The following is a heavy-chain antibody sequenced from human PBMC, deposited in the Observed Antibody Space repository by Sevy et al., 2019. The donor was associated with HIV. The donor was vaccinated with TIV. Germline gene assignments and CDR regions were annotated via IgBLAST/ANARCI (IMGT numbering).Heavy chain of an antibody. D-gene: IGHD1-26*01. V-gene: IGHV4-34*01. CDR3: ARGQWEHPF. J-gene: IGHJ4*02. Sequence: SETLSLTCAVYGGSFSGYYWTWIRQPPGKGLEWIGEIMLGGITNYDPSLKSRVTIPIDTSKNQFSLKVKSVTAADTAIYYCARGQWEHPFWGQGTQVTVSS. CDR2: IMLGGIT. CDR1: GGSFSGYY.